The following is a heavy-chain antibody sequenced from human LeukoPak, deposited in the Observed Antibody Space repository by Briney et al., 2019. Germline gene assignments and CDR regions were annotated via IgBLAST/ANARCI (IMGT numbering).Heavy chain of an antibody. CDR3: ARQIATYYYYMDV. J-gene: IGHJ6*03. Sequence: SETLSLTCTVSGGSISSDGYYWSWIRQHPGKGLEWIGYTYYSGSTYYNPSLKSRVTISVDTSKNQFSLKLSSVTAADTAVYYCARQIATYYYYMDVWGKGTTVTVSS. CDR1: GGSISSDGYY. V-gene: IGHV4-31*03. CDR2: TYYSGST. D-gene: IGHD1-26*01.